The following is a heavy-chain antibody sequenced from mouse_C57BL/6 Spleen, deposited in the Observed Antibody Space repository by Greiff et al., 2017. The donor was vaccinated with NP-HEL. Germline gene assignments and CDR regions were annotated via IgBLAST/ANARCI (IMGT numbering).Heavy chain of an antibody. CDR1: GFTFSDYG. D-gene: IGHD1-1*01. V-gene: IGHV5-17*01. J-gene: IGHJ4*01. Sequence: EVKLMESGGGLVKPGGSLKLSCAASGFTFSDYGMHWVRQAPEKGLEWVAYISSGSSTIYYADTVKGRFTISRDTAKNTLFLQMTSLRSEDTAMYYCAVITTVVARYYYAMDYWGQGTSVTVSS. CDR3: AVITTVVARYYYAMDY. CDR2: ISSGSSTI.